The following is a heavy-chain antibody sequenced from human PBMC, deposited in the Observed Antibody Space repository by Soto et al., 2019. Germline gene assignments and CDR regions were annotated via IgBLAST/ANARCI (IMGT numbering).Heavy chain of an antibody. V-gene: IGHV4-61*01. Sequence: KTSETMSPTCSVSGGSVSNKTYYWSWIRQPPGKRLEWIGYVYYSGTTNYNTSLKSRVTISVDLSKNQFSMRLSSVTTADTALYYCARTTAVPNTLRSRYFFDYWGQGTLVTVSS. CDR3: ARTTAVPNTLRSRYFFDY. CDR2: VYYSGTT. CDR1: GGSVSNKTYY. D-gene: IGHD4-17*01. J-gene: IGHJ4*02.